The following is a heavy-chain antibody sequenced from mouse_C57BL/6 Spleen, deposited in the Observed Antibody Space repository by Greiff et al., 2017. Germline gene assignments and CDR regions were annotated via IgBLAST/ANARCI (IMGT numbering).Heavy chain of an antibody. CDR2: IYPGDGDT. CDR1: GYAFSSYW. V-gene: IGHV1-80*01. CDR3: ARHYGSRGFAY. Sequence: VLLLQSGPELVKPGASVKISCKASGYAFSSYWMNWVKQRPGKGLEWIGQIYPGDGDTNYNGKFKGKATLTADKSSSTAYMQLSSLTSEDSAVYFCARHYGSRGFAYWGQGTLVTVSA. J-gene: IGHJ3*01. D-gene: IGHD1-1*01.